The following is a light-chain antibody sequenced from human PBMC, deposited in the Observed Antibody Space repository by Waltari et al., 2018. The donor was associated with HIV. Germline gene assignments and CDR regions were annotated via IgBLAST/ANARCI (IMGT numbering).Light chain of an antibody. CDR3: CSYGGFTTYV. V-gene: IGLV2-23*01. CDR1: SSDVGGYSL. Sequence: QSALTQPASVSGSPGQSITIPCIGTSSDVGGYSLVSWYQHHPGKAPQLLIFEDTERPSGVSNLFSASKSGTTAPLTISGLLAEDAADYYCCSYGGFTTYVFGSGTKVTVL. CDR2: EDT. J-gene: IGLJ1*01.